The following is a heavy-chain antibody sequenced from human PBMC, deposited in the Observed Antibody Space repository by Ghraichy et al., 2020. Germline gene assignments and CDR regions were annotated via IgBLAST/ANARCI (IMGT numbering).Heavy chain of an antibody. CDR1: GGTFSSYA. Sequence: SVKVSCKASGGTFSSYAISWVRQAPGQGLEWMGGIIPIFGTANYAQKFQSRVTITADESTSTAYMELSSLRSEDTAVDYCARDMGDSSCYYPEAFSYWGQGTLVTVSS. V-gene: IGHV1-69*13. CDR2: IIPIFGTA. D-gene: IGHD3-22*01. J-gene: IGHJ4*02. CDR3: ARDMGDSSCYYPEAFSY.